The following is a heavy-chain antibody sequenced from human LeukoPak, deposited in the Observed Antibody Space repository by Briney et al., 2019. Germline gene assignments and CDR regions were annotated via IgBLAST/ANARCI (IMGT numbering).Heavy chain of an antibody. CDR3: ARSGFGSGISFDL. CDR1: GYTFTSYD. J-gene: IGHJ5*02. CDR2: MNPNSGDT. Sequence: GASVKVSCKASGYTFTSYDINWVRQATGQGLEWMGWMNPNSGDTGYPQKFQGRVTMTRDTSITTAYMELSSLRSEDTAMYYCARSGFGSGISFDLWGQGTLVTVSS. D-gene: IGHD3-10*01. V-gene: IGHV1-8*01.